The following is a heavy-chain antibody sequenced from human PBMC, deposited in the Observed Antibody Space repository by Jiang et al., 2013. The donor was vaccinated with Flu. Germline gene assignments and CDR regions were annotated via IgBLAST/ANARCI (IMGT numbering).Heavy chain of an antibody. CDR1: GYTFTSYA. CDR2: INAGNGNT. CDR3: ARGEMATPVGY. J-gene: IGHJ4*02. V-gene: IGHV1-3*01. D-gene: IGHD5-24*01. Sequence: GYTFTSYAMHWVRQAPGQRLEWMGWINAGNGNTKYSQKFQGRVTITRDTSASTAYMELSSLRSEDTAVYYCARGEMATPVGYWGQGTLVTVSS.